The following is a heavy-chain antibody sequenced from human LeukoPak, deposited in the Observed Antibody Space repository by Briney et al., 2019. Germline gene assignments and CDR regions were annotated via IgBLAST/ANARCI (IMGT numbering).Heavy chain of an antibody. CDR1: GGSISSGSYY. Sequence: SQTLSLTCTVSGGSISSGSYYWSWIRQPAGKGLEWIGRIYTSGSTNYNPSLKSRVTISVDTSKNQFSLKLSSVTAADTAVYYCARRRITMVRGVIHRNWFDPWGQGTLVTVSS. D-gene: IGHD3-10*01. CDR3: ARRRITMVRGVIHRNWFDP. J-gene: IGHJ5*02. V-gene: IGHV4-61*02. CDR2: IYTSGST.